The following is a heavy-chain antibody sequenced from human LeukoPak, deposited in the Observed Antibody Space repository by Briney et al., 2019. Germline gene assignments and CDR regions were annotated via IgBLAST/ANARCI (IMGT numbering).Heavy chain of an antibody. CDR3: TRTLYDILTASYFGSSQLFDT. V-gene: IGHV4-39*01. Sequence: SETLSLTCTVSGGSIRSTDYYWGWVRQPPGKGLEWIGSIYYSGSTYYNPSLKSRVTISVDTSKNQFSLKLSSVTAADTAVYYRTRTLYDILTASYFGSSQLFDTWGQGTLVTASS. J-gene: IGHJ4*02. D-gene: IGHD3-9*01. CDR2: IYYSGST. CDR1: GGSIRSTDYY.